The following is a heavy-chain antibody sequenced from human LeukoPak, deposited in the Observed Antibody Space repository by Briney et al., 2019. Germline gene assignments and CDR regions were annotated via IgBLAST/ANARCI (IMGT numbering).Heavy chain of an antibody. CDR2: IYHTGNT. D-gene: IGHD3-10*01. CDR3: ARDGSSVWFGDFVHWLDP. J-gene: IGHJ5*02. CDR1: GYSISSGYY. V-gene: IGHV4-38-2*02. Sequence: SETLSLTCSASGYSISSGYYWGWTRQPPGRGLEWIGSIYHTGNTYYNPSLKSRVTFSVDTSKNQFSLKLSSVTAADTAVYYCARDGSSVWFGDFVHWLDPWGQGTLVIASS.